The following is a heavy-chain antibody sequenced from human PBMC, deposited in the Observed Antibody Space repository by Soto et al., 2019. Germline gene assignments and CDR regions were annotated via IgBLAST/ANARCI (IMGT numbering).Heavy chain of an antibody. D-gene: IGHD6-13*01. CDR3: ARAAMGGSSGPFDY. Sequence: QVQLQESGPGLVKPSGTLSLTCAVSGGSISSSNWWSWVRQPPGKGLEWIGEIYHSGSTNDNPSLKSRVTISVDKSQNQFALRLSSVTAADTAVYYCARAAMGGSSGPFDYWGQGTLVTVSS. CDR1: GGSISSSNW. CDR2: IYHSGST. J-gene: IGHJ4*02. V-gene: IGHV4-4*02.